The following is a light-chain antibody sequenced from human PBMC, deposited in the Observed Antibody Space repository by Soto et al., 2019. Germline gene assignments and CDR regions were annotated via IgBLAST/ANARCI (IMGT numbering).Light chain of an antibody. CDR2: DAI. J-gene: IGKJ1*01. Sequence: EKLMSQSPATPSVSPGARVTLSCRASQNIHNHMSWFLQKPGQTPRLLIYDAIIRAADVPARFSAILSGTECTLTINSLQSEDGAVYDGQQYDYWPRTFGQGTKVDIK. V-gene: IGKV3-15*01. CDR1: QNIHNH. CDR3: QQYDYWPRT.